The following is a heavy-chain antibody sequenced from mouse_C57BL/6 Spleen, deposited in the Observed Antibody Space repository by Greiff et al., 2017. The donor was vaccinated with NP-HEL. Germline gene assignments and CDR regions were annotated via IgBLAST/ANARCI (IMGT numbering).Heavy chain of an antibody. CDR1: GYTFTDHT. CDR2: IYPRDGST. V-gene: IGHV1-78*01. J-gene: IGHJ4*01. Sequence: VQLQQSDAELVKPGASVKISCKVSGYTFTDHTIHWMKQRPEQGLEWIGYIYPRDGSTKYNEKFKGKATLTADKSSSTAYMQLNSLTSEDSAVYFCARTGYGNYDYYAMDYWGQGTSVTVSS. CDR3: ARTGYGNYDYYAMDY. D-gene: IGHD2-1*01.